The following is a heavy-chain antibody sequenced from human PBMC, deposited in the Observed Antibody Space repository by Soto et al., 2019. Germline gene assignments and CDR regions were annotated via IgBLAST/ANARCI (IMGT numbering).Heavy chain of an antibody. CDR2: IYYSGST. Sequence: QVQLLESGLGLVKPSQTLSLTCTVSGGSISSGGYYWSWIRQHPGKGLEWIGYIYYSGSTYYNPSLKSRVTISVDTSKNQFSLKLSSVTAADTAVYYCARGPGIMAKIDYWGQGTLVTVSS. J-gene: IGHJ4*02. V-gene: IGHV4-31*03. CDR1: GGSISSGGYY. CDR3: ARGPGIMAKIDY. D-gene: IGHD3-16*01.